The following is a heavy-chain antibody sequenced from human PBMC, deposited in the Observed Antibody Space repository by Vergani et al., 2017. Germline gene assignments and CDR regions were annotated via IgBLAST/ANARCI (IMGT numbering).Heavy chain of an antibody. D-gene: IGHD2-2*01. CDR3: ARVRCSSTSCYLYGMDV. CDR2: IIPIFGTA. V-gene: IGHV1-69*18. Sequence: QVQLVQSGAEVKKPGSSVKVSCKASGGTFSSYAISWVRQAPGQGLEWMGIIIPIFGTANYAQKFQGRVTITADESTSTAYMELSSLRSEDTAVYYCARVRCSSTSCYLYGMDVWGQGTTVTVSS. CDR1: GGTFSSYA. J-gene: IGHJ6*02.